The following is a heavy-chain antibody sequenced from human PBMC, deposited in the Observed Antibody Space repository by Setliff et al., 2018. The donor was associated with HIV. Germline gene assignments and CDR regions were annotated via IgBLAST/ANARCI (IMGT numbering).Heavy chain of an antibody. CDR2: MNPNSGDT. J-gene: IGHJ6*04. D-gene: IGHD3-10*01. Sequence: ASVKVSCKASGHTFSNYDVIWVRRATGQGLEWMGWMNPNSGDTGYAQKFQGRVIMTRDTSISTAYMELSSLTSADTAVYYCASGKGARGVITTGGLDVWGKGTTVTVSS. CDR3: ASGKGARGVITTGGLDV. CDR1: GHTFSNYD. V-gene: IGHV1-8*01.